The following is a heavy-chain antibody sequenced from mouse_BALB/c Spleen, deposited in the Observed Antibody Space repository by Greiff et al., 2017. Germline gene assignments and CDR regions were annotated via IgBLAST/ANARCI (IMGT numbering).Heavy chain of an antibody. V-gene: IGHV1-4*01. CDR3: GIVVTTVVANAIDY. Sequence: QVQLKESGAELARPGASVKMSCTASGYTFTSYTMHWVKQRPGQGLEWIGYINPSSGYTNYNQKLKDKATLTADKSSSTADMQLSSLTSEDSAVYFCGIVVTTVVANAIDYWGQGTSVTVSS. D-gene: IGHD1-1*01. CDR2: INPSSGYT. CDR1: GYTFTSYT. J-gene: IGHJ4*01.